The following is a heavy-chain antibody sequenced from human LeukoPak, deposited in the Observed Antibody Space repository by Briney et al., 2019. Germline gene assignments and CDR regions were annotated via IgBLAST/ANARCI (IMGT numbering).Heavy chain of an antibody. D-gene: IGHD1-26*01. CDR3: AREGQVVGRTMSDY. Sequence: GGSLRLSCAVSGFTFSTYWMSWVRQAPGKGLEWVANIKQDGSEKYYVDSVKGRFTISRDNAKNSLYLQMNSLRAEDTAVYYCAREGQVVGRTMSDYWGQGTLVTVSS. V-gene: IGHV3-7*03. CDR1: GFTFSTYW. J-gene: IGHJ4*02. CDR2: IKQDGSEK.